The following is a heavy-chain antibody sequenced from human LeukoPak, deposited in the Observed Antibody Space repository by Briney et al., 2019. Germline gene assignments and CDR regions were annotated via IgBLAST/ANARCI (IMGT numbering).Heavy chain of an antibody. D-gene: IGHD4-11*01. Sequence: ASVKVSCKVSGYTPTELSMHWVRQAPGKGLEWMGGFDPEDGETIYAQKFQGRVTMTEDTSTDTAYMELSSLRSEDTAVYYCATAPDYSNYDVDPNYYYYYMDVWGKGTTVTVSS. V-gene: IGHV1-24*01. J-gene: IGHJ6*03. CDR1: GYTPTELS. CDR3: ATAPDYSNYDVDPNYYYYYMDV. CDR2: FDPEDGET.